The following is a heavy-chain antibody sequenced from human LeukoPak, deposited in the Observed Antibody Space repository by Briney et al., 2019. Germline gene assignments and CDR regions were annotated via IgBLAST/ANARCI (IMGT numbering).Heavy chain of an antibody. CDR1: GGTFSSYA. CDR2: IIPIFGTA. Sequence: VASVKVSCKASGGTFSSYAISWVRQAPGQGLEWMGGIIPIFGTANYAQKFQGRVTITADESTSTAYMELSSLRSEDTAVYYCARETWDTASAFDIWGQGTMVTVSS. D-gene: IGHD5-18*01. CDR3: ARETWDTASAFDI. J-gene: IGHJ3*02. V-gene: IGHV1-69*01.